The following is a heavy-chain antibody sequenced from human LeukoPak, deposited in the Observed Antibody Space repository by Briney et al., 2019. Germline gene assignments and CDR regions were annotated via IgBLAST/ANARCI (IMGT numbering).Heavy chain of an antibody. CDR1: GGSFSGYY. Sequence: PSETLSLTCAVYGGSFSGYYWSWIRQPPGKGLEWIGEINHSGSTNYNPSLKSRVTISVDTSKNQFSLKLSSVTAADTAVYYCARDCGGDCYSSWYFDLWGRGTLVTVSS. V-gene: IGHV4-34*01. J-gene: IGHJ2*01. CDR2: INHSGST. CDR3: ARDCGGDCYSSWYFDL. D-gene: IGHD2-21*02.